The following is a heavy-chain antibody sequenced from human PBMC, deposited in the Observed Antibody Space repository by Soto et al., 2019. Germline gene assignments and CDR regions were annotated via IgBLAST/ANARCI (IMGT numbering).Heavy chain of an antibody. CDR3: AKTWIQLWHAFDI. CDR2: ISYDGSNK. J-gene: IGHJ3*02. CDR1: GFTFSSYG. Sequence: GGSLRLSCAASGFTFSSYGMHWVRQAPGKGLEWVAVISYDGSNKYYAESVKGRFTISRDNSKNTLYLQMNSLRAEDTAVYYCAKTWIQLWHAFDIWGQGTMVTVSS. D-gene: IGHD5-18*01. V-gene: IGHV3-30*18.